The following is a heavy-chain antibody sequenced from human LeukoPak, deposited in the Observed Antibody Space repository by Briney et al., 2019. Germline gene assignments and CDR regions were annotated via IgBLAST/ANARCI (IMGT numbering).Heavy chain of an antibody. D-gene: IGHD2-15*01. V-gene: IGHV3-21*04. CDR3: ARRVVAATPYYYYYYYMDV. Sequence: GGSLRLSCAASGFTFSSYSMNWVRQAPGKGLEWVSSISSSSSYIYYADSVKGRFTISRDNAKNSLYLQMNSLRAADTAVYYCARRVVAATPYYYYYYYMDVWGKGTTVTVSS. J-gene: IGHJ6*03. CDR2: ISSSSSYI. CDR1: GFTFSSYS.